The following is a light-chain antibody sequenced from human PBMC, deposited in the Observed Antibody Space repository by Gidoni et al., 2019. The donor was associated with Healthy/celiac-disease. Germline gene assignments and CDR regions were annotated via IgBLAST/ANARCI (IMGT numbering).Light chain of an antibody. CDR1: QDISNY. CDR2: DAS. CDR3: QQYDNLPLT. J-gene: IGKJ4*01. V-gene: IGKV1-33*01. Sequence: DIQLTQSPSSLSASVGDRVTITCQASQDISNYLNWYQQKPGKAPKLLIYDASNWETGFPSRFSGSGSGTDFTFTISSLQPEDIATYYCQQYDNLPLTFGGGTKVEIK.